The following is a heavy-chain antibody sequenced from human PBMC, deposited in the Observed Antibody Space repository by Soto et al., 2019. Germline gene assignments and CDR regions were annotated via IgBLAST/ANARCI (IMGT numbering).Heavy chain of an antibody. CDR3: AKGYDSSGYYRYYFDY. D-gene: IGHD3-22*01. V-gene: IGHV3-23*01. CDR2: ISGSGGST. CDR1: GFTFSSYA. J-gene: IGHJ4*02. Sequence: ESGGGLVQPGGSLRLSCAASGFTFSSYAMSWVRQAPGKGLEWVSAISGSGGSTYYADSVKGRFTLSRNNSKNTLYLQMNSLRAEDTAVYYCAKGYDSSGYYRYYFDYWGQGTLVTVSS.